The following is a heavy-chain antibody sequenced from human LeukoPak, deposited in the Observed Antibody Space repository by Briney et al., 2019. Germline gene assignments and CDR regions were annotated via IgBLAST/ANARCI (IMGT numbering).Heavy chain of an antibody. CDR1: GYTFTSYG. CDR2: ISAYNGNT. CDR3: ARATRYYYDSSGYYPFDY. Sequence: AASVTVSCKASGYTFTSYGISWVRQAPGQGLEWMGWISAYNGNTNYAQKLQGRVTMTTDTSTSTAYMELRSLRSDDTAVYYCARATRYYYDSSGYYPFDYWGQGTLVTVSS. V-gene: IGHV1-18*01. J-gene: IGHJ4*02. D-gene: IGHD3-22*01.